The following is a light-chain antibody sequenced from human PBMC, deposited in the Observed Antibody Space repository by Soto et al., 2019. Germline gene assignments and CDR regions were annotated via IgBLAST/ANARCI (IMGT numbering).Light chain of an antibody. CDR3: SSHTSSTALV. Sequence: QSVLTQPASVSASPGQSIAISCTGTDSDIGGYDHVSWYQQHPGKAAKLLIYDVTNRPSGVSSRFSGSKAGRTASLTISGLQTEDEADYYCSSHTSSTALVFGTGTKLTVL. J-gene: IGLJ1*01. CDR2: DVT. V-gene: IGLV2-14*03. CDR1: DSDIGGYDH.